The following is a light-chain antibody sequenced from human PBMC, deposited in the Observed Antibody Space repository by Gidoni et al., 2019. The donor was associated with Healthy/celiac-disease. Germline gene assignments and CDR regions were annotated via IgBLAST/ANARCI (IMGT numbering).Light chain of an antibody. V-gene: IGLV2-14*01. CDR3: NSYTTRNTWM. CDR2: DVF. CDR1: ASDMGGFSS. J-gene: IGLJ3*02. Sequence: QSALTQPASVSGSPGQSVTLSCTGTASDMGGFSSVSWYQQRPGQAPKLIISDVFSRPSGVSNRFSASKSDNSASLTISGLQPEDEADYYCNSYTTRNTWMFGGGTKLTVL.